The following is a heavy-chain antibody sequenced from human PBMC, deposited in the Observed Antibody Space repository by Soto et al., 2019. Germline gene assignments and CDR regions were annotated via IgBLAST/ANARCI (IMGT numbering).Heavy chain of an antibody. CDR1: KFTLSNDW. CDR2: IKEDGSEK. V-gene: IGHV3-7*05. D-gene: IGHD3-10*01. J-gene: IGHJ5*02. Sequence: EVQLVESGGRLVQPGGSLRLSCAASKFTLSNDWMTWVRQAPGKGLEWVANIKEDGSEKYYVDSVKGRFTISRDNAENSLSLQMTSLRAEYTAVYYCARLLGWGWFDPWGQGTLVIVSS. CDR3: ARLLGWGWFDP.